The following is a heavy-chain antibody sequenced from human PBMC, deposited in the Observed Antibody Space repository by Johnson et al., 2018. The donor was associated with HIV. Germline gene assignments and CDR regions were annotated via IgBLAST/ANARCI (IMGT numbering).Heavy chain of an antibody. CDR2: ISYDGTNK. Sequence: QVQLVESGGGVVQPGKSLRIYCAVSEFTFSNYAMHWVRLPPGKGLQWVAVISYDGTNKYYADSVKGRFTISRDNSKNTLYLQMNSLRAEDTAVYYCALYPPDAFDIWGQGTMVTVSS. CDR3: ALYPPDAFDI. V-gene: IGHV3-30*03. J-gene: IGHJ3*02. D-gene: IGHD5/OR15-5a*01. CDR1: EFTFSNYA.